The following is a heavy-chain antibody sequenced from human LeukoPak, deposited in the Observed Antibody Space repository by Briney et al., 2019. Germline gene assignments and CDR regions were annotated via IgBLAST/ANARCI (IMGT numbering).Heavy chain of an antibody. D-gene: IGHD3-16*01. CDR2: MNPNSGNT. J-gene: IGHJ4*02. CDR3: ARVPTYDYVWGSYRTGFDY. Sequence: ASVEVSCKASGYTFTSYDINWVRRATGQGLEWMGWMNPNSGNTGYAQKFQGRVTMTRNTSISTAYMELSSLRSEDTAVYYCARVPTYDYVWGSYRTGFDYWGQGTLVTVSS. CDR1: GYTFTSYD. V-gene: IGHV1-8*01.